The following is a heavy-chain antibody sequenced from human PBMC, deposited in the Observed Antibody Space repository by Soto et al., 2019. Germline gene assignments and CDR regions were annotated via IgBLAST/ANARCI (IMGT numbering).Heavy chain of an antibody. D-gene: IGHD6-19*01. CDR3: AREASAVTSLDY. J-gene: IGHJ4*02. CDR1: GYTFTAYS. CDR2: FNPNSGDT. Sequence: GASVKVSFKASGYTFTAYSMHWVRQAPGQGLEWVGWFNPNSGDTIYAQKFQGRVTLTRDTSIGTAYMELYSLTSDDTAVYYCAREASAVTSLDYWGQGTLVTVSS. V-gene: IGHV1-2*02.